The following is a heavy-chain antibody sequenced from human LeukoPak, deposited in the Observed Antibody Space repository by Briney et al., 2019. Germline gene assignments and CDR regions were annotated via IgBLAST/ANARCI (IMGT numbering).Heavy chain of an antibody. Sequence: ETLSLTCAVSGGSISSGGYSWSWVRQAPGKGLEWVANIKQDGSEKYYVDSVKGRFTISRDNAKNSLYLQMNSLRAEDTAVYYCARLGFIAAAGLNYYYYYGMDVWGQGTTVTVSS. CDR1: GGSISSGGYS. CDR2: IKQDGSEK. CDR3: ARLGFIAAAGLNYYYYYGMDV. J-gene: IGHJ6*02. V-gene: IGHV3-7*03. D-gene: IGHD6-13*01.